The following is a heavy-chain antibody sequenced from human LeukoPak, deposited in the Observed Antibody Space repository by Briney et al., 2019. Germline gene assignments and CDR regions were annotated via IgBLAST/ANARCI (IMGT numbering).Heavy chain of an antibody. CDR3: ARDFDAYDSSGYGWFDP. J-gene: IGHJ5*02. CDR2: ISAYNGNT. V-gene: IGHV1-18*01. CDR1: GYTFTSYG. D-gene: IGHD3-22*01. Sequence: ASVKVSCKASGYTFTSYGISWVRQAPGQGLEWMGWISAYNGNTNYAQKLQGRVTMTTDTSTSTAYMELRSLRSDDTAVYYCARDFDAYDSSGYGWFDPWGQGTLVTVSS.